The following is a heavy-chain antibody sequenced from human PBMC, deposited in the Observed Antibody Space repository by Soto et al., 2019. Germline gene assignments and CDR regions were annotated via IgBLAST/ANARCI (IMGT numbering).Heavy chain of an antibody. CDR2: IHPNSGGT. CDR3: ARELVGSGGSPLVAFDI. J-gene: IGHJ3*02. V-gene: IGHV1-2*04. CDR1: GYTFTGYY. D-gene: IGHD2-15*01. Sequence: QVQLVQSGAEVKKPGASVKVSCKASGYTFTGYYMHLVRQAPGQGLEWMGWIHPNSGGTNYAQKFQGWVTMTRDTYISTAYMELSRLRSDDTAVYYCARELVGSGGSPLVAFDIWGQGTMVTVSS.